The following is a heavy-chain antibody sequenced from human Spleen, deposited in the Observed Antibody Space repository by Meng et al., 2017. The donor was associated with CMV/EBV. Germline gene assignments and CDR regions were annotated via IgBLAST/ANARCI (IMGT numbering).Heavy chain of an antibody. CDR1: GFIVSSNY. CDR3: ARDAWCSTTNCYHI. V-gene: IGHV4-39*07. J-gene: IGHJ3*02. CDR2: IHYGGST. D-gene: IGHD2-2*01. Sequence: ESLKISCAASGFIVSSNYMSWVRQPPGKGLEWIGTIHYGGSTYYNPSLARRVSISIDASKSQFSLRLRSVTAADTAVYYCARDAWCSTTNCYHIWGQGTMVTVS.